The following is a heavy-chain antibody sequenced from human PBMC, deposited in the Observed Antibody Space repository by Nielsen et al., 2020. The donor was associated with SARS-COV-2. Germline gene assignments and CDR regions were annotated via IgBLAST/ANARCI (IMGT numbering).Heavy chain of an antibody. D-gene: IGHD4-11*01. Sequence: VRQAPGKGLEWVSYISSSSSTIYYADSVKGRFTISRDNAKNSLYLQMNSLRDEDTAVYYCARRGGGPLDYINWFDPWGQGTLVTVSS. CDR3: ARRGGGPLDYINWFDP. V-gene: IGHV3-48*02. CDR2: ISSSSSTI. J-gene: IGHJ5*02.